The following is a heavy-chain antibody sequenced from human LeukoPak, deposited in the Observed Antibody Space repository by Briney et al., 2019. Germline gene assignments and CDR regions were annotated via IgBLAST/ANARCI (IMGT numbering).Heavy chain of an antibody. Sequence: GGSLRLSCAASGFTFSSYGMHWVRQAPGKGLEWVAVMSNDGSNKYYADSVKGRFTVSRDNPKNTLYLQMNSLRAEDTATYYCVKSGIAAAGQRGYFDYWGQGTLVTVSS. V-gene: IGHV3-30*18. CDR2: MSNDGSNK. CDR3: VKSGIAAAGQRGYFDY. D-gene: IGHD6-13*01. J-gene: IGHJ4*02. CDR1: GFTFSSYG.